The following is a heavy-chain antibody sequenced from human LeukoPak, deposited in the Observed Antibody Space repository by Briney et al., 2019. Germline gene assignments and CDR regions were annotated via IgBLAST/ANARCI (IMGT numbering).Heavy chain of an antibody. J-gene: IGHJ3*02. Sequence: GGSLRLSCATSGFTFSSYAMSWVRQAPGKGLEWVSGIGASGGSTYYADSVKGRFTISRDNSKNTLYLQMNSLRAEDTAVYYCVRGQYCSSGTCFDVFDIWGQGTLVTVSS. CDR1: GFTFSSYA. CDR2: IGASGGST. CDR3: VRGQYCSSGTCFDVFDI. V-gene: IGHV3-23*01. D-gene: IGHD2-15*01.